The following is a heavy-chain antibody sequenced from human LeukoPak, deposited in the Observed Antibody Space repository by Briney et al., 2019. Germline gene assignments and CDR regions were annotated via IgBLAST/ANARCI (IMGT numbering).Heavy chain of an antibody. J-gene: IGHJ5*02. D-gene: IGHD3-10*01. V-gene: IGHV4-61*02. CDR2: IYTSGST. CDR1: GGSISSGSYY. CDR3: ARAGITMVRGVIVENWFDP. Sequence: SETLSLTCTVSGGSISSGSYYWSWIRQPAGKGLEWLGRIYTSGSTNYNPSLKSRVTMSVDTSKNQFSLTLSSVTAADTAVYYCARAGITMVRGVIVENWFDPWGQGTLVIVSS.